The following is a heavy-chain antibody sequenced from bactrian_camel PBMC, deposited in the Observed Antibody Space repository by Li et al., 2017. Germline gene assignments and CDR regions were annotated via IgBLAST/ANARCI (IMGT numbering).Heavy chain of an antibody. J-gene: IGHJ4*01. Sequence: QLVESGGGSVQVGGSLRLSCVASGDTIGRYCMGWFRQIPDKEREVVATIEATGQTTYGESVKARFTISKDDAKDTLYLQMNSLKPEDTAMYYCAASDWARYCSGGPRPYEYKHWGHGTQVTVS. CDR1: GDTIGRYC. CDR3: AASDWARYCSGGPRPYEYKH. D-gene: IGHD2*01. CDR2: IEATGQT. V-gene: IGHV3S55*01.